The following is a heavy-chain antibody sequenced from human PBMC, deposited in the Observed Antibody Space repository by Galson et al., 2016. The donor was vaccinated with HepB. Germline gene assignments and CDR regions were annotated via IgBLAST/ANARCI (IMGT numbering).Heavy chain of an antibody. Sequence: SLRLSCAASGFNFNNYAMSWVRQAPGKGLEWVSAISGSGRTTKDADSVKGRFTISRDNSMNTLYLQMNSLGDEDTAVYYCARALFGSGSYWCMDVWGQGTTVTVSS. V-gene: IGHV3-23*01. CDR3: ARALFGSGSYWCMDV. D-gene: IGHD3-10*01. CDR2: ISGSGRTT. CDR1: GFNFNNYA. J-gene: IGHJ6*02.